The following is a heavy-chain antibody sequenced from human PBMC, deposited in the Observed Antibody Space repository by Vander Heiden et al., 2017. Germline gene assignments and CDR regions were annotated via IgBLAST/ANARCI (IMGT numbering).Heavy chain of an antibody. Sequence: QVQLVQSGAEVKKPGASVKVSCKASGHTFTSYYMPWVRQAPGQGLEWMGIINPSGGSTSYAQKFQGRVTMTRDTSTSTVYMELSSLRSEDTAVYYCATLPGIAVAGQTGYAFDIWGQGTMVTVSS. V-gene: IGHV1-46*01. CDR1: GHTFTSYY. CDR2: INPSGGST. D-gene: IGHD6-19*01. CDR3: ATLPGIAVAGQTGYAFDI. J-gene: IGHJ3*02.